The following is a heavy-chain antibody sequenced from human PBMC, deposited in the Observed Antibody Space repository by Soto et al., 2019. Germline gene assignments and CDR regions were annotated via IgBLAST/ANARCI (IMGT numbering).Heavy chain of an antibody. CDR2: IYYSGST. CDR3: ARGRRRVFYGDYVRAFDY. J-gene: IGHJ4*02. CDR1: GGSTSSGGYY. D-gene: IGHD4-17*01. Sequence: SETLSLTCTVSGGSTSSGGYYWSWIRQHPGKGLEWIGYIYYSGSTYYNPSLKSRVTISVDTSKNQFSLKLSSVTAADTAVYYCARGRRRVFYGDYVRAFDYWGQGTLVTVSS. V-gene: IGHV4-31*03.